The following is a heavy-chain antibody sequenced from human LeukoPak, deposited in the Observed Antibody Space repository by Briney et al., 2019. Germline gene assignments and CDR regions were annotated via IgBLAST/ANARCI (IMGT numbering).Heavy chain of an antibody. CDR3: AREREYYDSSGYYLFDP. CDR1: GGSFSGYY. D-gene: IGHD3-22*01. J-gene: IGHJ5*02. CDR2: IDNSGST. Sequence: SETLSLTCAVYGGSFSGYYWSWLRQPPGKGLEWIGEIDNSGSTNYNPSLKSRVTISVDTSKNQFSLKLSSVTAADTAVYYCAREREYYDSSGYYLFDPWGQGTLVTVSS. V-gene: IGHV4-34*01.